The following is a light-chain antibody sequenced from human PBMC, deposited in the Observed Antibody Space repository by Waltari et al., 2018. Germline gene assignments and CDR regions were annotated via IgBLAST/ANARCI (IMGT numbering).Light chain of an antibody. CDR3: QQYKDLART. CDR1: QAVRTY. V-gene: IGKV1-33*01. CDR2: DAS. J-gene: IGKJ1*01. Sequence: DIQMTQSPSSMSASVVGRVTITGQASQAVRTYVRWDQQKPGKAPKHQIHDASNLETGVPSRCSGSASGTAFTFTISSLQPGEMGTYYCQQYKDLARTFGQGTTGECK.